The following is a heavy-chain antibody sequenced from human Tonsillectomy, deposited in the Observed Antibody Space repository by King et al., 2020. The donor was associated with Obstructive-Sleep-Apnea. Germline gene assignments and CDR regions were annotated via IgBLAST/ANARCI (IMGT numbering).Heavy chain of an antibody. D-gene: IGHD2-21*01. Sequence: VQLVEAGGGLVQPGRSLRLSCTASCFIFGDFAMSWFRMAPGKCLAWVGFFKRKDYGGTTEYAGFVKGRFIISRDDSKSIAYLQMNSLRTEDTAVYYCSRGGYSLNWGQGTLVTVSS. CDR2: FKRKDYGGTT. CDR1: CFIFGDFA. V-gene: IGHV3-49*03. CDR3: SRGGYSLN. J-gene: IGHJ4*02.